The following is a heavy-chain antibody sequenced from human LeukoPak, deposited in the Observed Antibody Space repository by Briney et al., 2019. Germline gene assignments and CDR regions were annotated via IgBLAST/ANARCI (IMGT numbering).Heavy chain of an antibody. V-gene: IGHV3-23*01. J-gene: IGHJ4*02. CDR1: GFTFSSYA. D-gene: IGHD2-21*02. CDR3: ATHKYCGGDCYSDY. Sequence: GGSLRLSCAASGFTFSSYAMSWVRQAPGKGLEWVSAIRGSGGSTYYADSVKGRFTISRDNSKNTLYLQMNSLRAEDTAVYYCATHKYCGGDCYSDYWGQGTLVTVSS. CDR2: IRGSGGST.